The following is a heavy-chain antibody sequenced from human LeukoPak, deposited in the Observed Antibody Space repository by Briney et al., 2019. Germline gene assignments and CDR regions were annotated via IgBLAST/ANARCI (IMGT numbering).Heavy chain of an antibody. CDR2: INSDGSST. V-gene: IGHV3-74*03. J-gene: IGHJ4*02. CDR3: AALDHGHDY. Sequence: AGGSLRLSCVASGFTFSSYWMHWVRHAPGKGLVWVSRINSDGSSTKCADSVKGRFTISRDNAKNTLYLQMNSLRAEDTAVYYCAALDHGHDYWGQGTLVTVSS. CDR1: GFTFSSYW.